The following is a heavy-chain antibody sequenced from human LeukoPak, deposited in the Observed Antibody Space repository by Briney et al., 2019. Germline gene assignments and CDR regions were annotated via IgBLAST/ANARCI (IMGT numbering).Heavy chain of an antibody. CDR2: INHSGST. J-gene: IGHJ6*03. D-gene: IGHD2-2*01. CDR3: ARLGYCSSTSCYRPYYYYYMDV. CDR1: GGSFSGYY. V-gene: IGHV4-34*01. Sequence: SETLSLTCAVYGGSFSGYYWSWIRQPPGKGLEWIGEINHSGSTNYNPSLKSRVTISVDTFKNQFSLKLSSVTAADTAVYYCARLGYCSSTSCYRPYYYYYMDVWGKGTTVTVSS.